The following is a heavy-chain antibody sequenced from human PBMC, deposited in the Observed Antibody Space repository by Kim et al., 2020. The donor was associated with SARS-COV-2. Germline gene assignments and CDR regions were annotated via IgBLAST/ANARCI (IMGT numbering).Heavy chain of an antibody. CDR2: IWYDGSNK. Sequence: GGSLRLSCGASGFTFSSYGMHWVRQAPGKGLEWVAVIWYDGSNKYYADSVKGRFTISRDNSKNTLYLQMNSLRAEDTAVYYCARDNDGSSWGRGMDVWAKGPRSPSP. D-gene: IGHD6-13*01. V-gene: IGHV3-33*01. CDR1: GFTFSSYG. J-gene: IGHJ6*02. CDR3: ARDNDGSSWGRGMDV.